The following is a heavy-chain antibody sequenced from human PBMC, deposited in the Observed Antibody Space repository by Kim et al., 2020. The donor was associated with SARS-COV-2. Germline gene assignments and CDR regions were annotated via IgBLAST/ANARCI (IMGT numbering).Heavy chain of an antibody. J-gene: IGHJ4*02. CDR1: GGSFSGYY. D-gene: IGHD2-15*01. V-gene: IGHV4-34*01. CDR2: INHSGST. CDR3: ARGLGGRGLY. Sequence: SETLSLTCAVYGGSFSGYYWSWIRQPPGKGLEWIGEINHSGSTNYNPSLKSRVTISVDTSKNQFSLKLSSVTAADTAVYYCARGLGGRGLYWGQGTLVTVSS.